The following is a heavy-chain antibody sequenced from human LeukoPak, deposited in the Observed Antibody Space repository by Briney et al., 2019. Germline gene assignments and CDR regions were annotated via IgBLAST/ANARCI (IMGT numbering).Heavy chain of an antibody. D-gene: IGHD2-2*01. V-gene: IGHV3-48*01. J-gene: IGHJ4*02. CDR2: ISSSSSTI. CDR1: GFTFSSYS. Sequence: GGSVTLSCAASGFTFSSYSMNWVRQAPGKGLEWVSYISSSSSTIYYADSVKGRFTISRDNAKNSLYLQMNSLRAEDTAVYYCARYPHLDYWGQGTQVTLSS. CDR3: ARYPHLDY.